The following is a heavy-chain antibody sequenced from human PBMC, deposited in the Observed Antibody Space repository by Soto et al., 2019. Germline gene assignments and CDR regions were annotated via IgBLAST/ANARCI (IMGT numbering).Heavy chain of an antibody. V-gene: IGHV3-23*01. CDR1: GSTFSSYV. CDR3: AKEKPTTPCFDF. CDR2: ISGSGNT. Sequence: QSGGSLRLSCVASGSTFSSYVMSWVRQAPGKGLEWVSLISGSGNTYYTDPVKGRFTISRDNSQNTLFLQMNSLRAEDTAVYYCAKEKPTTPCFDFWGQGTLVTVSS. J-gene: IGHJ4*02. D-gene: IGHD2-15*01.